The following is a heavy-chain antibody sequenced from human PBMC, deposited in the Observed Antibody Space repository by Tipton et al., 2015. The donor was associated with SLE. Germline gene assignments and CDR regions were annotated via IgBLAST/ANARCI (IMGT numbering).Heavy chain of an antibody. CDR2: ITSGGVT. CDR1: GFTFSDYA. CDR3: AKDRFYDSGGYFFFDY. D-gene: IGHD3-22*01. J-gene: IGHJ4*02. Sequence: GVRRLSCTASGFTFSDYAMNWVRQAPGKGLEWVSVITSGGVTYYSDSVKGRFIISRDDSKTTMYLQMNRLRPEDTAVYYCAKDRFYDSGGYFFFDYWGPGTQVTVSS. V-gene: IGHV3-23*03.